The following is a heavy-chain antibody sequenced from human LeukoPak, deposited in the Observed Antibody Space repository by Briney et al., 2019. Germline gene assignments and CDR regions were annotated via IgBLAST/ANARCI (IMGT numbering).Heavy chain of an antibody. D-gene: IGHD2-2*01. J-gene: IGHJ5*02. V-gene: IGHV3-7*04. CDR2: IKQDGSEK. CDR1: GFTFSSYW. CDR3: ARGTKVVVPAAEKNWFDP. Sequence: GGSLRLSCAPSGFTFSSYWMSWVRQAPGKGLEWVANIKQDGSEKYYVDSVKGRFTISRDNAKNSLYLQMNSLRAEDTAVYYCARGTKVVVPAAEKNWFDPWGQGTLVTVSS.